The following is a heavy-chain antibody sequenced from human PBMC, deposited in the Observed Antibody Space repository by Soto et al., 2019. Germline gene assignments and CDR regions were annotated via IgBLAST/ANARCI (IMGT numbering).Heavy chain of an antibody. J-gene: IGHJ3*02. CDR1: GYTLTELS. Sequence: QVQLVQSGAEVKKPGASVKVSCKVSGYTLTELSMHWVRQAPGKGLEWMGGFDPEDGETIYAQKFQGRVTMTEDTSTDTAYMELSSLRSEDTAVYYCATDYDSSGYYYRGGGVDAFDIWGQGTMVTVSS. CDR2: FDPEDGET. D-gene: IGHD3-22*01. V-gene: IGHV1-24*01. CDR3: ATDYDSSGYYYRGGGVDAFDI.